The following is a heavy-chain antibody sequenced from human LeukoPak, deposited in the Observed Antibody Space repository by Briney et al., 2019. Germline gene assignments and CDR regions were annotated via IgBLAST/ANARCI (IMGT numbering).Heavy chain of an antibody. CDR1: GVSFSGYY. Sequence: SETLSLTCAVYGVSFSGYYWNWIRQPPGKGLEWIGEINHSGSPNYIPSLKSRVTISVDTSKNQFPLKLSSVTAADTAVYYCARVPQRYYYDSSGYYFSGAFDIWGQGTMVTVSS. CDR2: INHSGSP. D-gene: IGHD3-22*01. V-gene: IGHV4-34*01. CDR3: ARVPQRYYYDSSGYYFSGAFDI. J-gene: IGHJ3*02.